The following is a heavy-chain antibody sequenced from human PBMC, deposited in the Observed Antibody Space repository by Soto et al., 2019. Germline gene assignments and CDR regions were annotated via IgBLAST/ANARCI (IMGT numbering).Heavy chain of an antibody. D-gene: IGHD1-1*01. J-gene: IGHJ5*01. CDR2: VHISWHS. CDR1: GGSVRAPDW. Sequence: PSETLSLTCTLSGGSVRAPDWWNWVRQSPDKGLEWIAEVHISWHSNYNPSLRSRVSVSIDSSKNQFYLNLNSVTAADTAIHYCARVRQGCSANNCYFDPWGQGTQVTVSS. CDR3: ARVRQGCSANNCYFDP. V-gene: IGHV4-4*02.